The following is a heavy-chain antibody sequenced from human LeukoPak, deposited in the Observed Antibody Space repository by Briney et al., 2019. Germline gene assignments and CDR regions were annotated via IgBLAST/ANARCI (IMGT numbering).Heavy chain of an antibody. D-gene: IGHD3-10*01. CDR2: ISGSGGST. V-gene: IGHV3-23*01. CDR1: GFTFSSYG. Sequence: PGGSLRLSCAASGFTFSSYGMSWVRQAPGKGLEWVSAISGSGGSTYYADSVKGRFTISRDNSKNTLYLQMNSLRAEDTAVYYCAKSGWFGELFSRGIDYWGQGTLVTVSS. J-gene: IGHJ4*02. CDR3: AKSGWFGELFSRGIDY.